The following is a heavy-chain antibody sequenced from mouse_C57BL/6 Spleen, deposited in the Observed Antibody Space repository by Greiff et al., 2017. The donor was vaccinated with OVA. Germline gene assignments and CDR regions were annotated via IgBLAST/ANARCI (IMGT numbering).Heavy chain of an antibody. Sequence: EVQLQQSGPELVKPGASVKMSCKASGYTFTDYNMHWVKQSHGKSLEWIGYINPNNGGTSYNQKFKGKATLTVNKSSSTAYMELRSLTSEDSAVYYCARSSGNWWYFDVWGTGTTVTVSS. V-gene: IGHV1-22*01. CDR2: INPNNGGT. J-gene: IGHJ1*03. CDR1: GYTFTDYN. D-gene: IGHD1-3*01. CDR3: ARSSGNWWYFDV.